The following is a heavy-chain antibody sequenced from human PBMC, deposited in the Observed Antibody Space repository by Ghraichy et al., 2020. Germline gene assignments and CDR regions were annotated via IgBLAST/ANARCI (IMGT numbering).Heavy chain of an antibody. CDR3: AKDLKARDIVVVPAAIRPNNY. D-gene: IGHD2-2*02. J-gene: IGHJ4*02. Sequence: GGSLRLSCAASGFTFSSYAMSWVRQAPGKGLEWVSAISVSGGSTYYADSVKGRFTISRDNSKNTLYLQMNSLRAEDTAVYYCAKDLKARDIVVVPAAIRPNNYGGQGTLVTVSS. CDR2: ISVSGGST. V-gene: IGHV3-23*01. CDR1: GFTFSSYA.